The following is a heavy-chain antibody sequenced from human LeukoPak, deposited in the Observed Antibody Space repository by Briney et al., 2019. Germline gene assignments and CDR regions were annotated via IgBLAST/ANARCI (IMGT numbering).Heavy chain of an antibody. CDR2: LYSGSDT. CDR1: GFTVSTNY. D-gene: IGHD3-10*01. CDR3: ARVGDHFHWYLDL. J-gene: IGHJ2*01. V-gene: IGHV3-53*01. Sequence: QPGGSLRLSCAASGFTVSTNYMNWVRQAPGKGLEWVSILYSGSDTYYADSVKGRFTISRDSSKNILSLQMNNLRAEDTAVYYCARVGDHFHWYLDLWGRGTLVTVSS.